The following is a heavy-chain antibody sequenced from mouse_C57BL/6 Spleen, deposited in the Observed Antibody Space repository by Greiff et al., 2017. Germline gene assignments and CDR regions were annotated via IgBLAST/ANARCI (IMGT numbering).Heavy chain of an antibody. V-gene: IGHV5-17*01. CDR1: GFTFSDYG. D-gene: IGHD1-1*01. Sequence: EVKLMESGGGLVKPGGSLKLSCAASGFTFSDYGMHWVRQAPEKGLEWVAYISSGSSTIYYADTVKGRFTISRDNAKNTLFLQMTSLRSEDTAMYYCARMDDYYGSSFDVWGTGTTVTVSS. CDR3: ARMDDYYGSSFDV. CDR2: ISSGSSTI. J-gene: IGHJ1*03.